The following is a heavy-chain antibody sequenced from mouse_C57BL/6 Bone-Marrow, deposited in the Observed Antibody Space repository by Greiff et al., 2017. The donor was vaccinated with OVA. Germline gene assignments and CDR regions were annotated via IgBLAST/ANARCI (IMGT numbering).Heavy chain of an antibody. CDR3: ARQTTVVATEDFDY. V-gene: IGHV1-81*01. D-gene: IGHD1-1*01. J-gene: IGHJ2*01. CDR2: IYPRSGNT. CDR1: GYTFTSYG. Sequence: VHLVESGAELARPGASVKLSCKASGYTFTSYGISWVKQRTGQGLEWIGEIYPRSGNTYYNEKFKGKATLTADKSSSTAYMELRSLTSEDSAVYFCARQTTVVATEDFDYWGQGTTLTVSS.